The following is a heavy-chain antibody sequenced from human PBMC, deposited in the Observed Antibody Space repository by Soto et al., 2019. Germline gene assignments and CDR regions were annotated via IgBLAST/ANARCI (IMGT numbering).Heavy chain of an antibody. D-gene: IGHD6-13*01. CDR1: GFTFSTYA. V-gene: IGHV3-23*01. CDR3: AMDIAAAGMVNWFDP. Sequence: PGGSLRLSCAASGFTFSTYAMSWVRQAPGKGLEWVSAVIGSGGSTYYADSVKGRFTISRDNSKNTLYLQMNSLIAEDTAVYYCAMDIAAAGMVNWFDPWGQGTLVTVSS. J-gene: IGHJ5*02. CDR2: VIGSGGST.